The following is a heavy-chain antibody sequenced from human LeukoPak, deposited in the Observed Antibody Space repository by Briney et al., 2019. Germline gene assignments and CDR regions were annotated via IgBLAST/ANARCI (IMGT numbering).Heavy chain of an antibody. V-gene: IGHV1-69*13. CDR2: IIPIFGTA. D-gene: IGHD6-13*01. Sequence: SVKVSCKASGGTFSSYAISWVRQAPGQGLEWMGGIIPIFGTANYAQKFQGRVTITADESTSTAYMELSSLRSEDTTVYYCARDPGGSSSWPDWGQGTLVTVSS. J-gene: IGHJ4*02. CDR3: ARDPGGSSSWPD. CDR1: GGTFSSYA.